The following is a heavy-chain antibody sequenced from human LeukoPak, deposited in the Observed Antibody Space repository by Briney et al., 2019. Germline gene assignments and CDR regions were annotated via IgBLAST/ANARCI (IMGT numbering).Heavy chain of an antibody. D-gene: IGHD3-10*01. J-gene: IGHJ4*02. CDR3: AKDSGVRGVISNFDY. CDR2: IRYDGSNK. Sequence: GGSLRLSCAASGFTFSSYGMHWVRQAPGKGLEWVAFIRYDGSNKYYADSVKGRFTISRDNSKNTLYLQMNSLRAEDTAVYYCAKDSGVRGVISNFDYWGQGTLVTVSS. V-gene: IGHV3-30*02. CDR1: GFTFSSYG.